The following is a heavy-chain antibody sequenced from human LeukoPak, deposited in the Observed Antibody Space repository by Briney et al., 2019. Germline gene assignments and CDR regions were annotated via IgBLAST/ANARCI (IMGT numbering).Heavy chain of an antibody. V-gene: IGHV3-21*01. CDR1: GFTFSSYS. CDR2: ISSSSSYI. CDR3: ARDKTAYYYDSSEIDY. D-gene: IGHD3-22*01. Sequence: PGGSLRLSCAASGFTFSSYSMNWVRQAPGKGLEWVSSISSSSSYIYYADSVKGRFTISRDNAKNSLYLQMNSLRAEDTAVYYCARDKTAYYYDSSEIDYWGQGTLVTVSS. J-gene: IGHJ4*02.